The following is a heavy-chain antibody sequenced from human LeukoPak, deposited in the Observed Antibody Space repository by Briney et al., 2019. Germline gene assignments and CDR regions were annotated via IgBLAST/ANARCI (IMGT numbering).Heavy chain of an antibody. CDR3: ARDYLTVGATYYFDY. Sequence: GGSLRLSCAASGFTFSSCEMNWVRQAPGKGLEWDSYISSSGSTMYYADSVKGRFTISRDNAKNSLYLQMNSLRAEDTAVYYCARDYLTVGATYYFDYWGQGTLVTVSS. J-gene: IGHJ4*02. CDR1: GFTFSSCE. D-gene: IGHD1-26*01. V-gene: IGHV3-48*03. CDR2: ISSSGSTM.